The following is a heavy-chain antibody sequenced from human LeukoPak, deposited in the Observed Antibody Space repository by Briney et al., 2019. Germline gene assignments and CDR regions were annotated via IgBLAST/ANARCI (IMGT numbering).Heavy chain of an antibody. D-gene: IGHD1-1*01. CDR2: IYHSGST. CDR1: GDSISTSNSY. CDR3: ARVPLDAFDI. V-gene: IGHV4-39*07. J-gene: IGHJ3*02. Sequence: PSETLSLTCTVSGDSISTSNSYWGWIRQPPWKGLEWIGSIYHSGSTYYNPSLKSRVTISVDTSKNQFSLKLSSVTAADTAVYYCARVPLDAFDIWGQGTMVTVSS.